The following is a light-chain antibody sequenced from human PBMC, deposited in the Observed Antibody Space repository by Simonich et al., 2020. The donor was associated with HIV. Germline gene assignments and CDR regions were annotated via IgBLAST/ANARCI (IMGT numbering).Light chain of an antibody. CDR2: LNSDVSH. CDR1: SGHSSYA. CDR3: QTWGTGIRV. J-gene: IGLJ3*02. Sequence: QLVLTQSPSASASLGASVKLTCTLSSGHSSYAIAWHQQQPEKGPRYLMKLNSDVSHSKGDGIPDRLSGSSSGAERYLTISSLQSEDEADYYCQTWGTGIRVFGGGTKLTVL. V-gene: IGLV4-69*01.